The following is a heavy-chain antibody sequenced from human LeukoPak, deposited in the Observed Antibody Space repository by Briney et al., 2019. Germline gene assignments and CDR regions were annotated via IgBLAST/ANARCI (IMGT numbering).Heavy chain of an antibody. Sequence: SESLSLTCAVYGGSFSGYYWSWIRQPPGKGLEWIGEINHSGSTNYNPSLKSRVTISVDTSKNQFSLKLSSVTAADTAVYYCASVSYGAFDIWGQGTMVTGSS. D-gene: IGHD3-16*01. CDR3: ASVSYGAFDI. CDR2: INHSGST. CDR1: GGSFSGYY. J-gene: IGHJ3*02. V-gene: IGHV4-34*01.